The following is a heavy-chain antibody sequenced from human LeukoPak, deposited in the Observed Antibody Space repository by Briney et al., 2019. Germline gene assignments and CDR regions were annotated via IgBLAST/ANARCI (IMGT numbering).Heavy chain of an antibody. CDR2: ISASGYST. CDR3: AKDVYNWNFYFDY. V-gene: IGHV3-23*01. CDR1: GFTFSSYA. Sequence: KAGGSLRLSCAASGFTFSSYAMSWVRQAPGKGLEWVSAISASGYSTYYADSVKGRFTTSRDNSKKTLYLQMNSLRAEDTAIFYCAKDVYNWNFYFDYWGQGTLVTVSS. J-gene: IGHJ4*02. D-gene: IGHD1-7*01.